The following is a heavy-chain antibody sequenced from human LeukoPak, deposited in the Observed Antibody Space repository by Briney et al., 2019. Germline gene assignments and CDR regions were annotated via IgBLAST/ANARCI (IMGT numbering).Heavy chain of an antibody. D-gene: IGHD1-1*01. CDR3: ARVEQDQLNYDY. CDR2: INPNSGGT. J-gene: IGHJ4*02. Sequence: ASVKVSCKASGYTFTGYYMHWVRQAPGQGLEWMGWINPNSGGTNYAQKFQGRVTMTRDTSISTAYMELSRLRSDDTAVYYRARVEQDQLNYDYWGQGTLVTVSS. V-gene: IGHV1-2*02. CDR1: GYTFTGYY.